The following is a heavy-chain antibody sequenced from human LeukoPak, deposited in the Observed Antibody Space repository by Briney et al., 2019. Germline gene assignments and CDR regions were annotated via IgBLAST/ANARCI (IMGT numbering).Heavy chain of an antibody. V-gene: IGHV3-11*01. Sequence: GGSLRLSCAASGFTFIDYYMSWIRQAPGKGLEWVSYIDTGGSTIFYADSVEGRFTISRDTAKNSLYLQMNSLRAEDTAVYYCAGSYSGNSYGMDYYYYMDVWGKGTTVTISS. J-gene: IGHJ6*03. CDR3: AGSYSGNSYGMDYYYYMDV. D-gene: IGHD1-26*01. CDR2: IDTGGSTI. CDR1: GFTFIDYY.